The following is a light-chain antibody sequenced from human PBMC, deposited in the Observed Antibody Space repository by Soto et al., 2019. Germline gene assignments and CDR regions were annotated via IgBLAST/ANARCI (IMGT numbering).Light chain of an antibody. Sequence: QSVLTQPPSASGTPGQRVTISCSGSSSNIGSNTVNWYQQLPGTAPKLLIYSNNQRPSGVPDRFSGYKSGTSASLAISGLQAEDEADYYCSSYSTSGASPVIFGGGTQLTVL. CDR3: SSYSTSGASPVI. V-gene: IGLV1-44*01. CDR1: SSNIGSNT. J-gene: IGLJ2*01. CDR2: SNN.